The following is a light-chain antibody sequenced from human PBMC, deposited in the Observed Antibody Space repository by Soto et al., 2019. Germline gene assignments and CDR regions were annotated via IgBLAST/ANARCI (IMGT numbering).Light chain of an antibody. V-gene: IGLV2-14*01. Sequence: QSVLTQPASVSGSPGQSITISCTGTSSDVGGYNYVSWYQQHPGKAPKLVIYEVTKRPSGVSNRFSGSKSGNTASLTISGLQPEDDADYYCSSYTTNNTRVFGTGTKVTVL. CDR1: SSDVGGYNY. CDR2: EVT. J-gene: IGLJ1*01. CDR3: SSYTTNNTRV.